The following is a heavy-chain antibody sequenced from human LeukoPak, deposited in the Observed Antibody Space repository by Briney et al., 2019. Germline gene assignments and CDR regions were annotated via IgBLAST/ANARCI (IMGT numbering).Heavy chain of an antibody. CDR1: GFTFSSYS. V-gene: IGHV3-21*01. D-gene: IGHD3-22*01. J-gene: IGHJ4*02. CDR3: VRGNYYDSSGYFPFNY. Sequence: GGSLRLSCAASGFTFSSYSMNWVRQAPGKGLEWVSSISSSSSYIYYADSVKGRFTISRDNAKNSLYLQMNSLRAEDTAVYYCVRGNYYDSSGYFPFNYWGQGTLVTVSS. CDR2: ISSSSSYI.